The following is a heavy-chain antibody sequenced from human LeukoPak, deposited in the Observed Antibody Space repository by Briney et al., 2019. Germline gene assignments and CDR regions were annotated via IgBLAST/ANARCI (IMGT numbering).Heavy chain of an antibody. D-gene: IGHD3-9*01. V-gene: IGHV4-61*02. CDR2: IYTSGST. Sequence: PSQTLSLTCTVSGGSISSGSYYWSWIRQPPGKGLEWIGRIYTSGSTNYNPSLKSRVTISVDTSKNQFSLKLSSVTAADTAVYYCARQILPVGRYFDLWGRGTLVTVSS. J-gene: IGHJ2*01. CDR1: GGSISSGSYY. CDR3: ARQILPVGRYFDL.